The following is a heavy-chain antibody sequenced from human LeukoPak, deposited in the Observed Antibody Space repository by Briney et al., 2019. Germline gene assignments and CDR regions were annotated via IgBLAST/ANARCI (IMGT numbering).Heavy chain of an antibody. D-gene: IGHD1-20*01. CDR1: GFTFSSYA. Sequence: GGSLRLSCAASGFTFSSYAMSWVRQAPGKRLEWVSAISGSGGSTYYADSVKGRFTISRDNSKNTLYLQMNSLRAEDTAVYYCAKDSGALTGTPSYFDYWAREPWSPSPQ. V-gene: IGHV3-23*01. J-gene: IGHJ4*02. CDR2: ISGSGGST. CDR3: AKDSGALTGTPSYFDY.